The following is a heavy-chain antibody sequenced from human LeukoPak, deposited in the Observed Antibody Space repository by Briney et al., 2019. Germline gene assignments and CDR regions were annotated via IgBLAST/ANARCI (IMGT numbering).Heavy chain of an antibody. V-gene: IGHV4-39*01. D-gene: IGHD6-19*01. Sequence: SETLSLTCTVSGGSISSSSYYWXXXXQXXXXXXECIGNIYYTGSTYYNPSLKSXVTISVDTSKNQFSLKLSSVTAADTAVYYCARHEGTGWSYYWGQGTLVTVSS. J-gene: IGHJ4*02. CDR3: ARHEGTGWSYY. CDR1: GGSISSSSYY. CDR2: IYYTGST.